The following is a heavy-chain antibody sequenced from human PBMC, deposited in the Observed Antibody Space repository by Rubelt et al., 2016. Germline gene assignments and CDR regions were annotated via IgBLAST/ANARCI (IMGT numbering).Heavy chain of an antibody. CDR2: IYYSGST. CDR1: GGSFSGYY. CDR3: ARHGALYSSSWYAGPAPADY. D-gene: IGHD6-13*01. J-gene: IGHJ4*02. Sequence: QVQLQESGPGLVKPSQTLSLTCAVYGGSFSGYYWSWIRQPPGKGLEWIGSIYYSGSTYYNPSLKSCVPISVDTPKTQFALKLSSVTAADTAVYYCARHGALYSSSWYAGPAPADYWGQGTLVTVSS. V-gene: IGHV4-34*09.